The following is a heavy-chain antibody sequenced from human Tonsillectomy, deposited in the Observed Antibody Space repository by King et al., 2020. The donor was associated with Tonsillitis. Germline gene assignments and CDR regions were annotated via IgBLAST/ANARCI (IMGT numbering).Heavy chain of an antibody. Sequence: VQLVESGGGLVQPGGSLRLSCAASGFTFSSYWMSWVRQAPGKGLEWVANIKQDGSEKYYVDSVKGRFTISRDNAKNSLYLQMNRLRAEDTAVYYCARVVVVPAAFEYLDNWFDPWGQGTLVTVSS. J-gene: IGHJ5*02. CDR1: GFTFSSYW. CDR2: IKQDGSEK. D-gene: IGHD2-2*01. CDR3: ARVVVVPAAFEYLDNWFDP. V-gene: IGHV3-7*03.